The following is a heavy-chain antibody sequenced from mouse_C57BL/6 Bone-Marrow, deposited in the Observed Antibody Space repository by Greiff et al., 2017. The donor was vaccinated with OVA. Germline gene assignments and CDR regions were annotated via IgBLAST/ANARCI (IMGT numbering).Heavy chain of an antibody. Sequence: QVQLQQPGAELVKPGASVKLSCKASGYTFTSYWMPWVKQRPGQGLEWIGEIDPSDSYTNYNQKFKGKATLTVDTSSSTAYMQLSSLTSEDSAVYYCASSYYYGSRWGQGTLVTVSA. CDR1: GYTFTSYW. D-gene: IGHD1-1*01. CDR3: ASSYYYGSR. J-gene: IGHJ3*02. V-gene: IGHV1-50*01. CDR2: IDPSDSYT.